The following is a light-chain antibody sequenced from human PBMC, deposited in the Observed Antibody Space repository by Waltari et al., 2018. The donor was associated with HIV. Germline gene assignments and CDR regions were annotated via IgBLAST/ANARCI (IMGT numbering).Light chain of an antibody. CDR2: EAS. CDR3: QQAINFPHT. Sequence: DTQMTQSPSSVSASVGDRVTITCRASQSIGTSVAWYQQKPDRTPKLLIFEASRLQSGVPSMFSGSGSGTDFTLTISSLQPPDLATYYCQQAINFPHTFGQGT. CDR1: QSIGTS. J-gene: IGKJ2*01. V-gene: IGKV1-12*01.